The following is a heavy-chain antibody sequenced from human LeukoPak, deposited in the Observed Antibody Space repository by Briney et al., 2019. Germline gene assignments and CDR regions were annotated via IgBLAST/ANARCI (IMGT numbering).Heavy chain of an antibody. CDR3: ARGGGLNTNFDY. CDR1: EFTFRNYW. J-gene: IGHJ4*02. V-gene: IGHV3-7*01. Sequence: GGSLRLSCAASEFTFRNYWMGWVRQAPGKGLEWVANTKPDGSAEYYADSVRGRFTTSRDNANNFLYLQMNRLRAEDTAVYYCARGGGLNTNFDYWGQGTLVTVCS. D-gene: IGHD2-15*01. CDR2: TKPDGSAE.